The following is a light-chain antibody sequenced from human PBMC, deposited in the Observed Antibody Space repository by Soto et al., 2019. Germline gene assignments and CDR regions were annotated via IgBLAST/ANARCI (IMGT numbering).Light chain of an antibody. J-gene: IGKJ1*01. CDR2: DAS. CDR3: QQYETFSGT. CDR1: QSISGW. Sequence: DIQLTQSPSLLSASVGDTVTVTCRASQSISGWLAWYQQKPGEAPKLLIYDASTLQRGVPSRFSGSGSGTKFPLTIASLQPDDFATYYCQQYETFSGTFGPGTKVDI. V-gene: IGKV1-5*01.